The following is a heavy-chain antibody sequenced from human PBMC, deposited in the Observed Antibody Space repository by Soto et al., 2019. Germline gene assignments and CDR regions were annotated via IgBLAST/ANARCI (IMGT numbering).Heavy chain of an antibody. CDR3: AKDLSWGQCDY. V-gene: IGHV3-74*03. Sequence: VQLVESGGGLVQPGGSLRLSCAASGFTFSSYWMHWVRQDPGKGLVWVSSIKTDGTATQYADSVKGRFTVSRDNAKNTLYLQMNSLRAEDTAVYYCAKDLSWGQCDYWGKGTLVTVSS. CDR2: IKTDGTAT. J-gene: IGHJ4*02. CDR1: GFTFSSYW. D-gene: IGHD3-16*01.